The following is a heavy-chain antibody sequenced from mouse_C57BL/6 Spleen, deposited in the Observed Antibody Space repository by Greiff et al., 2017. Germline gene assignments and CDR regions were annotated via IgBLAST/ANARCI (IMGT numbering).Heavy chain of an antibody. V-gene: IGHV1-81*01. CDR3: ARKELGGAMDY. J-gene: IGHJ4*01. D-gene: IGHD4-1*01. Sequence: VKLMESGAELARPGASVKLSCKASGYTFTSYGISWVKQRTGQGLEWIGEIYPRSGNTYYNEKFKGKATLTADKSSSTAYMELRSLTSEDSAVYFCARKELGGAMDYWGQGTSVTVSS. CDR2: IYPRSGNT. CDR1: GYTFTSYG.